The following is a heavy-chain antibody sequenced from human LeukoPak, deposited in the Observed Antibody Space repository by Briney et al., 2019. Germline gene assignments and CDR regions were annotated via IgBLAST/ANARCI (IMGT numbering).Heavy chain of an antibody. V-gene: IGHV3-30*02. Sequence: GGSLRLSCAASGFTFSSYGMHWVRQAPGKGLEWVAFIRYDGSNKYYADSVKGRFTISRDNSKNTLYLQMNSLRAEDTAVDYCANSYVWWLPYWGQGTLVTVSS. CDR3: ANSYVWWLPY. CDR1: GFTFSSYG. D-gene: IGHD5-12*01. J-gene: IGHJ4*02. CDR2: IRYDGSNK.